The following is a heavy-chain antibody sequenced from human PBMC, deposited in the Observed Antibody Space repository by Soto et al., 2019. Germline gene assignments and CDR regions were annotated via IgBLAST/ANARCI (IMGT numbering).Heavy chain of an antibody. CDR2: IIPISGAA. CDR3: ARDMTRTVVPYFDF. V-gene: IGHV1-69*06. CDR1: GGTFSNYV. D-gene: IGHD1-7*01. Sequence: ASVKVSCKASGGTFSNYVVNWVRQAPGQGLEWMGRIIPISGAANYAQKFQGRVTITADKSTSTSYMELSSLRSEDTAVYYCARDMTRTVVPYFDFWGQGTPVIVSS. J-gene: IGHJ4*02.